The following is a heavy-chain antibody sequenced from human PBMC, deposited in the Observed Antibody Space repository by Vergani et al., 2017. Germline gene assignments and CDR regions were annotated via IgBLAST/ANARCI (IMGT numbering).Heavy chain of an antibody. J-gene: IGHJ6*02. CDR3: ARDWIYVFWSSYTNHPQVGGMDV. CDR2: ISYDGSNK. CDR1: GFTFSSYA. V-gene: IGHV3-30*04. Sequence: QVQLVESGGGVVQPGRSLRLSCAASGFTFSSYAMQWVRQAPGKGLEWVAVISYDGSNKYYADSVKGLFTISRDKAKNSLYLQVNSLIADDTAVYYCARDWIYVFWSSYTNHPQVGGMDVWGQGTTVTVSS. D-gene: IGHD3/OR15-3a*01.